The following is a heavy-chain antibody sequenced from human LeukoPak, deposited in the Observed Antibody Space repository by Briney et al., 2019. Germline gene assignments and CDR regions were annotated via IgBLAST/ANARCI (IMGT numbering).Heavy chain of an antibody. D-gene: IGHD3-10*01. J-gene: IGHJ5*02. Sequence: SQTLSLTCAVSGGSISSGGYSWRWIRQPPGKGLEWIGYIYHSGSTYYNPSLKSRVTISVDRSKNQFSLKLSSVTAADTAVYYCARSPVLLWFGEFTSGWFDPWGQGTLVTVSS. CDR2: IYHSGST. CDR3: ARSPVLLWFGEFTSGWFDP. CDR1: GGSISSGGYS. V-gene: IGHV4-30-2*01.